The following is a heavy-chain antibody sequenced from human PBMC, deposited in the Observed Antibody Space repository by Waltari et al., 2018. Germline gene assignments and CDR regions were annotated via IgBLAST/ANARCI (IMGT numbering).Heavy chain of an antibody. D-gene: IGHD3-22*01. J-gene: IGHJ4*02. V-gene: IGHV3-23*01. Sequence: EVQLLESGGGLVQPGGSLRLSCAASGFTFSRYAMSWVRQAPGKGLEWVSAISGSGCSTYYADSLKGRFTISRNNSKNTLYLQMNSLRAEDTAVYYCAKDQRGNYDSSPGGYWGQGTLVTVSS. CDR3: AKDQRGNYDSSPGGY. CDR2: ISGSGCST. CDR1: GFTFSRYA.